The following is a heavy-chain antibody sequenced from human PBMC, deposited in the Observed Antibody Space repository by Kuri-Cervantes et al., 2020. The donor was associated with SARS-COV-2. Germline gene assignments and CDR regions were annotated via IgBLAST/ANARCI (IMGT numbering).Heavy chain of an antibody. CDR1: GFTFSSYS. CDR2: ISSSSSYI. J-gene: IGHJ3*02. V-gene: IGHV3-21*01. D-gene: IGHD3-3*01. Sequence: GESLKISCAASGFTFSSYSMNWVRQAPGRGLEWVSSISSSSSYIYYADSVKGRFTISRDNAKNSLYLQMNSLRAEDTAVYHCARVSRITIFGVANDAFDILGQGTMVTVSS. CDR3: ARVSRITIFGVANDAFDI.